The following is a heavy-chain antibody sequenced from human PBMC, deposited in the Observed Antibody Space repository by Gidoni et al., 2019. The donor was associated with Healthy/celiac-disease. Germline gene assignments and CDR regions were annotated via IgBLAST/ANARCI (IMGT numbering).Heavy chain of an antibody. CDR1: GGSISIYY. Sequence: QVQLQESGPGLVKPSETLSLTCTVSGGSISIYYWSWIRQPPGKGLEWIGYIYYSGSTNYNPSLKSRVTISVDTSKNQFSLKLSSVTAADTAVYYCARAGDILTGYYLPFDYWGQGTLVTVSS. CDR3: ARAGDILTGYYLPFDY. J-gene: IGHJ4*02. CDR2: IYYSGST. V-gene: IGHV4-59*01. D-gene: IGHD3-9*01.